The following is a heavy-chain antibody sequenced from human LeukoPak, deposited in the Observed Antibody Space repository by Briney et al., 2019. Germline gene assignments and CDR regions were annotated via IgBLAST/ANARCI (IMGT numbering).Heavy chain of an antibody. CDR3: ARGGGRSYYVE. CDR2: ISPNSGDA. Sequence: GASVKVSCKTSGYTFTGYYLHWVRQAPGQGLEWLGWISPNSGDANYAQKFQGRVTMTTDTSTSTAYMELRSLRSDDTAVYYCARGGGRSYYVEWGQGTLVTVSS. CDR1: GYTFTGYY. V-gene: IGHV1-2*02. J-gene: IGHJ4*02. D-gene: IGHD3-10*01.